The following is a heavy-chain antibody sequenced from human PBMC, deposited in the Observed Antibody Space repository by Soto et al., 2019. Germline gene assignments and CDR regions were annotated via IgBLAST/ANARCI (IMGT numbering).Heavy chain of an antibody. Sequence: QVQLVQSGAEVKKPGSSVKVSCKTSGGTFSSYTINWVRQAPGRGLEWMGGIIPMFGTANYAQKFQGRVTITADESTRTGYMELSGLRSEDTAVYFCVSGEGAAPPVVFDYWGQGTLVTVSS. CDR1: GGTFSSYT. D-gene: IGHD6-6*01. CDR3: VSGEGAAPPVVFDY. J-gene: IGHJ4*02. CDR2: IIPMFGTA. V-gene: IGHV1-69*01.